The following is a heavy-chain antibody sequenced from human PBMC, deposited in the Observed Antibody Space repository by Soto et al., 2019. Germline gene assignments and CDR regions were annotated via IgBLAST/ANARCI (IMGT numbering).Heavy chain of an antibody. Sequence: ASVKVSCKASGYTFTSYGISWVRQAPGQGLEWMGWISAYNGNTNYAQKLQGRVTMTTDTSTSTAYMELRSLRSDDTAVYYCASSVVTMVRGVIINHYYYYGMDVWGQGTTVTVYS. J-gene: IGHJ6*02. CDR3: ASSVVTMVRGVIINHYYYYGMDV. D-gene: IGHD3-10*01. CDR2: ISAYNGNT. CDR1: GYTFTSYG. V-gene: IGHV1-18*01.